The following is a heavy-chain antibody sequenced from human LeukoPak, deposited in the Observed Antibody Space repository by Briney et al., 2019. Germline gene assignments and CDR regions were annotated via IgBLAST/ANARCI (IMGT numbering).Heavy chain of an antibody. CDR1: GFSLSTSGVG. D-gene: IGHD4-17*01. CDR2: IYWDDDK. V-gene: IGHV2-5*02. Sequence: SGPTLVNPTQTLTLTCTFSGFSLSTSGVGVGWIRQPTGTALEWLALIYWDDDKRYSPSLKSRLTITKDTSKNQVVLTMTNMDPVDTATYYCAHRRYAVTRGGTSAVFDYWGQGTLVTVSS. J-gene: IGHJ4*02. CDR3: AHRRYAVTRGGTSAVFDY.